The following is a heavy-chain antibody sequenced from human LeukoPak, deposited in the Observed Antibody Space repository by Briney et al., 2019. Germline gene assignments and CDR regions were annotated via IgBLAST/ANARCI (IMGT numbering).Heavy chain of an antibody. V-gene: IGHV3-23*01. J-gene: IGHJ1*01. CDR2: ISGRDSTT. CDR1: GFTFSSYA. D-gene: IGHD2-15*01. Sequence: GGSLRLSCAASGFTFSSYAMSWVRQAPGKGLEWVSAISGRDSTTYYADSVKGRFTISRDKSKNTLYLQMNSLRAEDTALYYCAKDLIKDPQTTEYFQHWGQGTLVTVSS. CDR3: AKDLIKDPQTTEYFQH.